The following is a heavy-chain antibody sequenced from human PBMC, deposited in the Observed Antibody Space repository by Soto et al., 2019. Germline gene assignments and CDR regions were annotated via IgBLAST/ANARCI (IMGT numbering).Heavy chain of an antibody. CDR1: GGSIRSGGYY. CDR3: ATMHDYGDYAPFDK. D-gene: IGHD4-17*01. CDR2: IYYSGGT. J-gene: IGHJ4*02. Sequence: QVKLQESGPGLVKPSQTLSLSCTVSGGSIRSGGYYWSWIRQHPGKGLEWIGYIYYSGGTDYNPSLKSRVTLSLDTSKNQFSLRLTAVTAADTAVYFCATMHDYGDYAPFDKWGQGTLVTVAT. V-gene: IGHV4-31*03.